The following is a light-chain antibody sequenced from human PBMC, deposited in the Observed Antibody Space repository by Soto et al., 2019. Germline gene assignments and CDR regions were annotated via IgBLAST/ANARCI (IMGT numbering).Light chain of an antibody. CDR2: GAS. J-gene: IGKJ3*01. V-gene: IGKV1-39*01. CDR3: QQSYKVPFP. Sequence: DIQMTQSPASLAASLGDRITISCRASQTISNYLNWYHQKQGEAPKILIYGASTLQSGVPSSVSGSGSVTEFTHSISSLQPEDFGTYYCQQSYKVPFPFGPWTKVDVK. CDR1: QTISNY.